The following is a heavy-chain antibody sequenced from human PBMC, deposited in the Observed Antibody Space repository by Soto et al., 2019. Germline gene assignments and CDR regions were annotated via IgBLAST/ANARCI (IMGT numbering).Heavy chain of an antibody. CDR2: IYYSGST. D-gene: IGHD3-16*01. CDR1: GGSISSGGYY. Sequence: LSLTCTVSGGSISSGGYYWSWIRQHPGKGLEWIGYIYYSGSTYYNPSLKSRVTISVDTSKNQFSLKLSSVTAADTAVYYCARRGIKGGLAYDYWGQGTLVTVSS. CDR3: ARRGIKGGLAYDY. V-gene: IGHV4-31*03. J-gene: IGHJ4*02.